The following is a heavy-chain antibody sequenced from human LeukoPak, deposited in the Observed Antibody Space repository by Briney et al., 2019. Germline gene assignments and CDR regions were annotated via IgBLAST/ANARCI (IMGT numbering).Heavy chain of an antibody. Sequence: PGGSLRLSCAASGFTFSSYAITWVRQAPGKGLEWVSSISTSSSYIYYADSVKGRFTISRDNAKKSLYLQMNSLRADDTAVYYCARGASVVAGNDNAFDIWGQGTMVTVSS. CDR1: GFTFSSYA. CDR2: ISTSSSYI. D-gene: IGHD6-19*01. V-gene: IGHV3-21*01. J-gene: IGHJ3*02. CDR3: ARGASVVAGNDNAFDI.